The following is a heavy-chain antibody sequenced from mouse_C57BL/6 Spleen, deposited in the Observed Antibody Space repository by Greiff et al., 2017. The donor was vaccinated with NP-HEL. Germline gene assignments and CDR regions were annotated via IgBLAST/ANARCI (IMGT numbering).Heavy chain of an antibody. CDR3: AISLKLGHNWYFDV. CDR1: GYSFTDYN. D-gene: IGHD4-1*01. V-gene: IGHV1-39*01. Sequence: EVQLQQSGPELVKPGASVKISCKASGYSFTDYNMNWVKQSNGKSLEWIGVINPNYGTTSYNQKFKGKVTLTVDQSSSTASMKLNSLASEESAVYYCAISLKLGHNWYFDVWGTGTTVTVSS. CDR2: INPNYGTT. J-gene: IGHJ1*03.